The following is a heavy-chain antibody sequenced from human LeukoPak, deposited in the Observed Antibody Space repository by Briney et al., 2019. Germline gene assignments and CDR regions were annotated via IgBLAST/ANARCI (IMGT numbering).Heavy chain of an antibody. CDR2: IYSGGST. CDR3: ARDSSALDAFDI. D-gene: IGHD1-26*01. J-gene: IGHJ3*02. V-gene: IGHV3-66*01. CDR1: GFTFSSYA. Sequence: GGSLRLSCAASGFTFSSYAMSWVRQAPGKGLEWVSVIYSGGSTYYADSVKGRFTISRDNSKNTLYLQMNSLRAEDTAVYYCARDSSALDAFDIWGQGTMVTVSS.